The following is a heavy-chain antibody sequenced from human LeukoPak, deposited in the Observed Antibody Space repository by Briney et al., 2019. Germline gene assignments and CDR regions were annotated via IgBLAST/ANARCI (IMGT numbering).Heavy chain of an antibody. V-gene: IGHV3-30*02. CDR1: GFTFSSYC. Sequence: GGSLRLSCAASGFTFSSYCMHWVRQAPGKGLEWVAFIRYDGSNKYYADSVKGRFTISRDNSKNTLYLQMNSLRAEDTAVYYCAREAAYYGSGSPWDYWGQGTLVTVSS. CDR2: IRYDGSNK. D-gene: IGHD3-10*01. CDR3: AREAAYYGSGSPWDY. J-gene: IGHJ4*02.